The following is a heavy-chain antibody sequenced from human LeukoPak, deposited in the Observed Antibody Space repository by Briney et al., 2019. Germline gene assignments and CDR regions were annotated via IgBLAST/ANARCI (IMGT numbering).Heavy chain of an antibody. J-gene: IGHJ4*02. CDR2: IGSTFTYI. Sequence: GGSLRLSCAASGFTFSDYTMNWVRQAPGKGLEWVSSIGSTFTYIYYADSVKGRFTMSRDNAKNSLYLHMNSLRAEDTAVYYCARQPIGFCTNGVCLFDYWGQGTLVTVSS. CDR3: ARQPIGFCTNGVCLFDY. CDR1: GFTFSDYT. V-gene: IGHV3-21*01. D-gene: IGHD2-8*01.